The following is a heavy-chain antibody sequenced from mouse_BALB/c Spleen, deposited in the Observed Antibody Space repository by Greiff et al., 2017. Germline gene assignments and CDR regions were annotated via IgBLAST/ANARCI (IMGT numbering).Heavy chain of an antibody. CDR2: ISYSGST. V-gene: IGHV3-2*02. Sequence: EVQLVESGPGLVKPSQSLSLTCTVTGYSITSDYAWNWIRQFPGNKLEWMGYISYSGSTSYNPSLKSRISITRDTSKNQFFLQLNSVTTEDTATYYCAEEGDAMDYWGQGTSVTVSS. CDR3: AEEGDAMDY. J-gene: IGHJ4*01. CDR1: GYSITSDYA.